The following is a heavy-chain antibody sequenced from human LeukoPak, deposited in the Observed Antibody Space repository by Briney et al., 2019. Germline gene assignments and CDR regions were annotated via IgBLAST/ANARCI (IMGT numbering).Heavy chain of an antibody. CDR1: GGSISSYY. D-gene: IGHD3-22*01. Sequence: SETLSLTCTVSGGSISSYYWSWIRQPPGKGLEWIGYIYYSGSTYYNPSLKSRVTISVDTSKNQFSLKLTSVTAADTAVYYCARGVTMIVVVIHDWYFDLWGRGTLVTVSS. CDR3: ARGVTMIVVVIHDWYFDL. V-gene: IGHV4-59*08. J-gene: IGHJ2*01. CDR2: IYYSGST.